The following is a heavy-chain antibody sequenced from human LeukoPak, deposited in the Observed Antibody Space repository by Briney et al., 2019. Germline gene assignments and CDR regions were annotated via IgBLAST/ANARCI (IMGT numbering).Heavy chain of an antibody. CDR3: ARDDLGYCSGGSCRGFDP. CDR2: ISSSSSYI. CDR1: GFTFSSYS. V-gene: IGHV3-21*01. D-gene: IGHD2-15*01. Sequence: PGGSLRLSCAASGFTFSSYSMNWVRQAPGKGLEWVSSISSSSSYIYYADSVKGRFTISRDNAKNSLYLQMNSLRAEDTAVYYCARDDLGYCSGGSCRGFDPWGQGTLVTVSS. J-gene: IGHJ5*02.